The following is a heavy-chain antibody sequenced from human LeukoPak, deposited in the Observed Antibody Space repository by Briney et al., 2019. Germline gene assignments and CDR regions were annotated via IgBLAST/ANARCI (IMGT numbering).Heavy chain of an antibody. V-gene: IGHV3-11*04. CDR1: GFTFSDYY. Sequence: GGSLRLSCAASGFTFSDYYMSWIRQAPGKGLEWVSYISSSGSTIYYADSVKGRFTISRDNAKNSLYLQMNSLRAEDTAVYYCASYLLGYCSSTSCSYFHYWGQGTLVTVSS. J-gene: IGHJ4*02. CDR3: ASYLLGYCSSTSCSYFHY. D-gene: IGHD2-2*01. CDR2: ISSSGSTI.